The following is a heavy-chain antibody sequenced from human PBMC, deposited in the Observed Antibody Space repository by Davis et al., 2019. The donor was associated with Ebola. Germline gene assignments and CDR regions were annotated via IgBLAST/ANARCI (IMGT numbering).Heavy chain of an antibody. J-gene: IGHJ4*02. V-gene: IGHV3-33*08. CDR2: IWYDGSNK. D-gene: IGHD1-14*01. CDR1: GFTFSSYG. CDR3: ARDWSNHGFL. Sequence: GESLKISCAASGFTFSSYGMPWVRQAPGKGLEWVAVIWYDGSNKYYADSVKGRFTISRDNSKNTLYLQMNSLRAEDTAVYYCARDWSNHGFLGGQGTLVTVSS.